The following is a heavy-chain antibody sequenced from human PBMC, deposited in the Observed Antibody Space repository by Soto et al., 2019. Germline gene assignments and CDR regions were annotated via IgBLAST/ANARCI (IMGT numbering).Heavy chain of an antibody. Sequence: QVQLVQSGAEVKKPGSSVKVSCKASGGTFSSYAISWVRQAPGQGLEWMGGIIPIFGTANYAQKFQGRVTITADDSSSTAYMELSSLRSEDTAVYYCAREGTITMVRGVGYFDYWGQGTLVTVSS. CDR2: IIPIFGTA. CDR1: GGTFSSYA. V-gene: IGHV1-69*01. CDR3: AREGTITMVRGVGYFDY. D-gene: IGHD3-10*01. J-gene: IGHJ4*02.